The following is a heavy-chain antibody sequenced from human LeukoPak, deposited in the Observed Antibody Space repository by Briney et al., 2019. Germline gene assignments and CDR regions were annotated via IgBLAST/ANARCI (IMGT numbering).Heavy chain of an antibody. Sequence: GGSLRLSCAASGFTFSSYWMHWVRQAPGKGLVWVSRINSGGSSTSYADSVKGRFTISRDNAKNTLYLQMNSLRAEDTAVYYCARGRVGRGLLWFGELYGGQGTLVTVSS. CDR3: ARGRVGRGLLWFGELY. J-gene: IGHJ4*02. CDR1: GFTFSSYW. V-gene: IGHV3-74*01. D-gene: IGHD3-10*01. CDR2: INSGGSST.